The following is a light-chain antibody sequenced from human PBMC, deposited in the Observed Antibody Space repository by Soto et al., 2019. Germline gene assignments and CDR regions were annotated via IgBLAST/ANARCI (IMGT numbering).Light chain of an antibody. CDR1: QSISSW. V-gene: IGKV1-5*03. CDR2: KAS. J-gene: IGKJ3*01. CDR3: QQYTSYPLT. Sequence: DIQMTQSPSTLSASVGDRVTITCRASQSISSWLAWYQQKPGKAPKVLIYKASTLESGVPSRFSGSESGTEYTLTISNLQPDDFATYYCQQYTSYPLTFGPGTKVAIK.